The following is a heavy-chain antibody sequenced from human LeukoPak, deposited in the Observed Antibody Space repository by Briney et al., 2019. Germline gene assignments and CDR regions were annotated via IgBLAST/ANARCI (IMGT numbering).Heavy chain of an antibody. D-gene: IGHD5-24*01. CDR2: IYYRGGT. Sequence: SETLSLTCTVSGGSISSYYWSWIRQPPGKGLEWIGYIYYRGGTNYNPSLKSRVTISVDTSKNQFSLKLSSVTAADTAVYYCAREDGYNTVWGQGTLVTVSS. CDR1: GGSISSYY. CDR3: AREDGYNTV. J-gene: IGHJ4*02. V-gene: IGHV4-59*01.